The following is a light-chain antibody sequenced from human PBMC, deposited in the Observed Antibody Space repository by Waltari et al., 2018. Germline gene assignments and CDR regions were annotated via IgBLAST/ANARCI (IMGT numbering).Light chain of an antibody. J-gene: IGKJ1*01. Sequence: EVVLTQSPGTLSFSPGARATLSCRASQSVSRTLAWYQQKPGQAPRLLIYDASTRATGIPDRFSGSGSGTDFSLTISRVEPEDFAVYYCQKYGTLPATFGQGTKVEIK. CDR3: QKYGTLPAT. CDR2: DAS. V-gene: IGKV3-20*01. CDR1: QSVSRT.